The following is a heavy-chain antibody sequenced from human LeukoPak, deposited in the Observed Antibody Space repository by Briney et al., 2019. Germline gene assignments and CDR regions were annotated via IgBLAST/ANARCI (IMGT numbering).Heavy chain of an antibody. CDR2: INPNSGGT. V-gene: IGHV1-2*02. CDR1: GYTFTSYY. J-gene: IGHJ2*01. D-gene: IGHD5-12*01. CDR3: ARGYSGYDWWAYWYFDL. Sequence: ASVKVSCKASGYTFTSYYMHWVRQAPGQGLEWMGWINPNSGGTNYAQKFQGRATMTRDTSISTAYMELSRLRSDDTAVYYCARGYSGYDWWAYWYFDLWGRGTLVTVSS.